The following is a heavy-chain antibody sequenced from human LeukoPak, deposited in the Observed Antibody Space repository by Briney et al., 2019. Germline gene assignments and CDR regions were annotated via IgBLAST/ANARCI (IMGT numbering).Heavy chain of an antibody. CDR2: INPNSGGT. CDR1: GYTFTGYY. V-gene: IGHV1-2*02. Sequence: ASVKVSCKASGYTFTGYYIHWVRQAPGQGLEWMGWINPNSGGTNYAQKFQGRVTMTRDTSISTAYMELSRLRSDDTAVCYCARDPGGTGTITGDDYWGQGTLVTVSS. J-gene: IGHJ4*02. D-gene: IGHD1-1*01. CDR3: ARDPGGTGTITGDDY.